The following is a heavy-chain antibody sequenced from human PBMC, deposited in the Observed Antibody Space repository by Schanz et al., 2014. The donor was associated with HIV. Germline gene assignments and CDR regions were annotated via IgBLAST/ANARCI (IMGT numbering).Heavy chain of an antibody. V-gene: IGHV1-2*02. Sequence: QVRLVQSGAEVKKPGSSVKVSCKASGGTFSSFGISWVRQARGQGLEWMGWINPNSGGTNYAQKFQGRVTMTRDTSISTAYMELSRLRSDDTAVYYCARVGGSLKNFDYWGQGTLVTVST. CDR2: INPNSGGT. D-gene: IGHD1-26*01. CDR1: GGTFSSFG. CDR3: ARVGGSLKNFDY. J-gene: IGHJ4*02.